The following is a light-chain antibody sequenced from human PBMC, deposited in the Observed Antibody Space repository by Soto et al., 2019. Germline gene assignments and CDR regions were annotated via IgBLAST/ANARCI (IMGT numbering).Light chain of an antibody. CDR3: KQRGDWPPIT. J-gene: IGKJ5*01. CDR1: QSVSTF. V-gene: IGKV3-11*01. CDR2: NAS. Sequence: IELTQSPATLSLSPGQRAILSCXASQSVSTFLAWYQQKPGKPPRLLIYNASNRTTGIQARLSGSGSGKDFTLNISSLEPEDFAVYYCKQRGDWPPITFGQGTRLEIK.